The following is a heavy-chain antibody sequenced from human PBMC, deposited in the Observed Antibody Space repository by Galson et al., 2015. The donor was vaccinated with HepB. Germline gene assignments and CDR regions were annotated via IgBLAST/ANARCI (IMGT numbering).Heavy chain of an antibody. V-gene: IGHV3-48*01. Sequence: SLRLSCAASGFTFSTYSINWVRQAPGKGLEWISYISDSSDTIYYADSVKGRFTISRDNAKNSLYLQMNSLRAEDTAVYYCVRDLKWLRFSFDYWGQGTLVTVSS. J-gene: IGHJ4*02. D-gene: IGHD5-12*01. CDR3: VRDLKWLRFSFDY. CDR2: ISDSSDTI. CDR1: GFTFSTYS.